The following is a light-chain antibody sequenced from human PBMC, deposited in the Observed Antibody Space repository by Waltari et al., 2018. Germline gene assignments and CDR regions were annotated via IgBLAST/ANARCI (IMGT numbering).Light chain of an antibody. CDR1: SSNIGSGY. CDR2: YNT. Sequence: QSVLTQPPSVSASPGQKVTISCSGSSSNIGSGYVSWYQQLPGTAPKLRIYYNTERHSGIPDRFSGSKSGTSATLDISGLQTGDEADYYCGTWDTNLRAGVFGGGTKLTVL. CDR3: GTWDTNLRAGV. J-gene: IGLJ2*01. V-gene: IGLV1-51*01.